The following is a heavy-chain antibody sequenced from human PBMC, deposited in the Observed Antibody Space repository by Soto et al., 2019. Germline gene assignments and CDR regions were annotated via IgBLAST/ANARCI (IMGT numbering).Heavy chain of an antibody. V-gene: IGHV4-59*01. J-gene: IGHJ4*02. Sequence: SETLSLTCTVSGGSIISGYWSWIRQPPGKGLEWIGYISYSGNTNYNPSLKSRVTMSVDTPKNQFSLRLSSVTTADTAVYYCAGLRGYAGSPIDYWGQGTLVTVSS. CDR3: AGLRGYAGSPIDY. D-gene: IGHD2-15*01. CDR2: ISYSGNT. CDR1: GGSIISGY.